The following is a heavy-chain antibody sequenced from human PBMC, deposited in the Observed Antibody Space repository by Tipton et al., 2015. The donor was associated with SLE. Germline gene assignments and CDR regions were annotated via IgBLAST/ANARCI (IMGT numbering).Heavy chain of an antibody. CDR3: VRVIVPASRGAFDI. CDR1: GGSITSYY. Sequence: TLSLTCTVSGGSITSYYWSWIRQPPGEGLEWIGRIYDSGSTNYNPSLQSRLTMSLDTSNNQLYLRLSSVTAADTALYYCVRVIVPASRGAFDIWGQGTMVTVSS. V-gene: IGHV4-4*07. D-gene: IGHD2-2*01. CDR2: IYDSGST. J-gene: IGHJ3*02.